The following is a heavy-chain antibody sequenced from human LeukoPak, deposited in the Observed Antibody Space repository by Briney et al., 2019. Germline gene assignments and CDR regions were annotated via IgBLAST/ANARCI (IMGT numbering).Heavy chain of an antibody. J-gene: IGHJ4*02. Sequence: PGRSLRLSCAASGFTFSTYAMHWVRQAPGKGLEWVAVISYDGSNKYYADSVKGRFTISRDNSKNTLYLQMNSLRAEDTAVYYCARGRSEQLVLNYWGQGTLVTVSS. CDR3: ARGRSEQLVLNY. D-gene: IGHD6-13*01. V-gene: IGHV3-30-3*01. CDR2: ISYDGSNK. CDR1: GFTFSTYA.